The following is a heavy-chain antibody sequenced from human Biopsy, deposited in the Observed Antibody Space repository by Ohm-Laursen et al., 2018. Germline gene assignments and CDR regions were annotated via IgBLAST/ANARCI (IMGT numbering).Heavy chain of an antibody. J-gene: IGHJ6*02. CDR3: ARNLRLAITMNSGETTHSLHFAMDV. CDR1: GFTFSDYA. Sequence: GSLRLSCAASGFTFSDYAMNWVRQTPGKGLEWVSNISRSGSDVKSADFVRGRFSLSRDNAKKSLYLQMSSLRAEDTAIYYCARNLRLAITMNSGETTHSLHFAMDVWGQGASVIVSS. CDR2: ISRSGSDV. D-gene: IGHD3/OR15-3a*01. V-gene: IGHV3-11*01.